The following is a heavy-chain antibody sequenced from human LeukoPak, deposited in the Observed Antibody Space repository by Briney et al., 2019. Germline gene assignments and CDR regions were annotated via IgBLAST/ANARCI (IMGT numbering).Heavy chain of an antibody. J-gene: IGHJ6*02. V-gene: IGHV4-59*08. CDR3: ARHGIVGATTYYFGMDV. Sequence: PSETLSLTCTVSGGSISNDYWSWIRQPPGKGLQGIGHISYTGSTNYNPSLKSRVTISGETSKNQLSLRLTSVTAADTAVYYCARHGIVGATTYYFGMDVWGQGTTVTVSS. CDR2: ISYTGST. D-gene: IGHD1-26*01. CDR1: GGSISNDY.